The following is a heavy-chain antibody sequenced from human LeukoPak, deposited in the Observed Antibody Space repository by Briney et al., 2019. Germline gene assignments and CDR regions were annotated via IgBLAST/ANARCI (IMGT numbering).Heavy chain of an antibody. CDR1: GFTVSSNY. CDR2: IKQDGSEK. J-gene: IGHJ4*02. D-gene: IGHD3-10*01. V-gene: IGHV3-7*01. Sequence: GGSLRLSCAASGFTVSSNYMSWVRQAPGKGLEWVANIKQDGSEKYYVDSVKGRFTVSRENAKNSLYLQMNSLRAEDTAVYYCARLTRDYFDYWXQGXXXTXSX. CDR3: ARLTRDYFDY.